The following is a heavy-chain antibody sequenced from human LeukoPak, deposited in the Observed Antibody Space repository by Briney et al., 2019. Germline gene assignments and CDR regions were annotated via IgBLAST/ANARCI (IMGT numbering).Heavy chain of an antibody. Sequence: GGSLRLSCAASGLTLSRFWIGWVRQAPGKGLEGVANKKPDGSEKNYGDSVRGRFTISRDNARNSLYLQMNSLRAEDTAVYYCARENYFDYWGQGTLVTVSS. CDR3: ARENYFDY. V-gene: IGHV3-7*04. CDR2: KKPDGSEK. CDR1: GLTLSRFW. J-gene: IGHJ4*02.